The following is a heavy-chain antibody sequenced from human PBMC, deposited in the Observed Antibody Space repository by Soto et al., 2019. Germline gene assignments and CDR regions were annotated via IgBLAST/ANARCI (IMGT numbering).Heavy chain of an antibody. Sequence: GGSLRLSCTASGFTFSSYAMSWVRQAPGKELEWVSTISGNSGKTNYAESVKGRFSISRDNSKNTVHLQLDSLKASDTAMYYCATVSASYYYGMDVWGQGTTVTVSS. CDR2: ISGNSGKT. V-gene: IGHV3-23*01. J-gene: IGHJ6*02. CDR3: ATVSASYYYGMDV. CDR1: GFTFSSYA. D-gene: IGHD6-13*01.